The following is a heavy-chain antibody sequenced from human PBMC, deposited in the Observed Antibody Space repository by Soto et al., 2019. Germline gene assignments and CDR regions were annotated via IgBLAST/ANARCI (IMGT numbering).Heavy chain of an antibody. CDR1: GFTFGTYA. D-gene: IGHD2-8*01. CDR2: IYYDGSNR. V-gene: IGHV3-33*01. CDR3: ARAFCTNGVCYYFFDY. Sequence: GGSLRLSCAASGFTFGTYAMHWVRQAPGKGLEWVAVIYYDGSNRYYGDAVKGRFTISRDNSKSTLYLQMSSLRAEDTAVYYCARAFCTNGVCYYFFDYWGHGALVTVSS. J-gene: IGHJ4*01.